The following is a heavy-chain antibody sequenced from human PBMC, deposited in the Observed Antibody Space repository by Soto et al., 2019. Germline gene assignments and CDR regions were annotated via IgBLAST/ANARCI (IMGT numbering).Heavy chain of an antibody. CDR3: ARGTGNWFDP. J-gene: IGHJ5*02. Sequence: SESLSLTCAVYDESFSGFYWSWIRQPPGKGLEWIGEINHGGSTNYNPSLKSRVTISVDTSKNQFSLKLTSVTAADTATYYCARGTGNWFDPWGQGTPVTVSS. V-gene: IGHV4-34*01. D-gene: IGHD3-10*01. CDR1: DESFSGFY. CDR2: INHGGST.